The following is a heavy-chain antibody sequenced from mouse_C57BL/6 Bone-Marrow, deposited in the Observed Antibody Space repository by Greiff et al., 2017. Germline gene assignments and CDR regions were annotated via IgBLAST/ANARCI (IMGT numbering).Heavy chain of an antibody. D-gene: IGHD2-1*01. Sequence: VQLQQSGGGLVKPGGSLKLSCAASGFTFSSYAMSWVRQTPEKRLEWVATISDGGSYTYYPDNVKGRFTISRDNAKNNLYLQMSHLKSEDTAMYYCARVVYGNYGYWGQGTTLTVSS. CDR1: GFTFSSYA. CDR2: ISDGGSYT. CDR3: ARVVYGNYGY. V-gene: IGHV5-4*01. J-gene: IGHJ2*01.